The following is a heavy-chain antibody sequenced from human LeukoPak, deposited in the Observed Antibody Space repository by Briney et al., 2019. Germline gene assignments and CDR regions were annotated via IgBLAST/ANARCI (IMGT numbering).Heavy chain of an antibody. D-gene: IGHD3-10*01. J-gene: IGHJ5*02. CDR2: IYPGDSDT. CDR3: ARRITMVRGVRGVNWFDP. CDR1: GYSFTSYW. V-gene: IGHV5-51*01. Sequence: GESLKISCKGSGYSFTSYWIGWVRQMPGKGLEWMGIIYPGDSDTRYSPSFQGQVTISADKSISTAYLQWSSLKASDTAMYYCARRITMVRGVRGVNWFDPWGQGTLVTVSS.